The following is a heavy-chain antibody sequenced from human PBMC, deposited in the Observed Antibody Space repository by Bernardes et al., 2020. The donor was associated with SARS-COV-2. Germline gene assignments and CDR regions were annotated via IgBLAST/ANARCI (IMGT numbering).Heavy chain of an antibody. D-gene: IGHD3-10*01. Sequence: GGSLRLSCAASGFSSSSYWMHWVRQAPGKGLVWVSRVNSDGSNTIYADSVKGRFTISRDSSKNMVYLQMNSLRADDTAVYYCARKTGHDYGMDVWGQGTTVTVSS. J-gene: IGHJ6*02. CDR3: ARKTGHDYGMDV. CDR2: VNSDGSNT. V-gene: IGHV3-74*01. CDR1: GFSSSSYW.